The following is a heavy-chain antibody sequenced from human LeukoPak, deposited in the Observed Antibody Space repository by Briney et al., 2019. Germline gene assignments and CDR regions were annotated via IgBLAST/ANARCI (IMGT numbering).Heavy chain of an antibody. J-gene: IGHJ6*03. CDR2: IYYSGST. Sequence: SQTLSLTCTVSGDSISSGGYYWSWIRQHPGKGLEWIGYIYYSGSTYYNPSLKSRVTISVDTSKNQFSLKLSSVTAADTAVYYCARAMGNIVVVPAAIRKDYYYYMDVWGKGTTVTVSS. CDR1: GDSISSGGYY. D-gene: IGHD2-2*02. V-gene: IGHV4-31*03. CDR3: ARAMGNIVVVPAAIRKDYYYYMDV.